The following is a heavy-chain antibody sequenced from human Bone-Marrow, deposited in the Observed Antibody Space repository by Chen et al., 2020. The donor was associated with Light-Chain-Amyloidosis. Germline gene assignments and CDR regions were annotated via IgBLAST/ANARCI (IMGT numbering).Heavy chain of an antibody. Sequence: EVQVVQSGGGLVQPGRSLRLSCSTSGFTFGDFVMSWFRLAPGQGLEWVSFIRSKTYGETPHYATSVSGRFTISRDESKSIAYLQMNSLKAEDTAVYYCTRSGDGPGFLDSWGQGTLVTVSS. CDR2: IRSKTYGETP. CDR1: GFTFGDFV. D-gene: IGHD1-26*01. V-gene: IGHV3-49*03. J-gene: IGHJ4*02. CDR3: TRSGDGPGFLDS.